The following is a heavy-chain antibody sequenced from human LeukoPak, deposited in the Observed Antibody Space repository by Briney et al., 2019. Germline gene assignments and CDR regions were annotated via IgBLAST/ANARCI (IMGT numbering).Heavy chain of an antibody. D-gene: IGHD1-26*01. CDR2: ISYDGSNK. CDR3: ARYWSGSGGTLYYYGMDV. Sequence: GGSLRLSCAASGFTFSSYGMHWVRQAPGKGLEWVAVISYDGSNKYYADSVKGRFTISRDNSKNTLYLQMNSLRAEDTAVYYCARYWSGSGGTLYYYGMDVWGQGTTVTVSS. CDR1: GFTFSSYG. V-gene: IGHV3-30*03. J-gene: IGHJ6*02.